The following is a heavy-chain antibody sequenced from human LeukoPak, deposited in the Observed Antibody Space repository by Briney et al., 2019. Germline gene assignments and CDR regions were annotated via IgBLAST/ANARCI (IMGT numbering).Heavy chain of an antibody. CDR1: GFTFRRYG. V-gene: IGHV3-23*01. J-gene: IGHJ4*02. D-gene: IGHD4-11*01. Sequence: GGSLRLSCAASGFTFRRYGMSWVRQAPGKGLEWVSVISDVSTYYADSVKGRFTISRDNSKNTLYLQMDSLRPEDTAVYYCAKDPYSNYDPYYFDYWGQGTLVTVSS. CDR2: ISDVST. CDR3: AKDPYSNYDPYYFDY.